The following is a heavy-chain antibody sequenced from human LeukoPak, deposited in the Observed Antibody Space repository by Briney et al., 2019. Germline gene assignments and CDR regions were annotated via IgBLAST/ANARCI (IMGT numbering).Heavy chain of an antibody. CDR3: AREGIASCGGSCYSTLGY. CDR1: GFTFSSYA. CDR2: ISSSNIRT. D-gene: IGHD2-21*01. J-gene: IGHJ4*02. V-gene: IGHV3-48*02. Sequence: PGVSLRLSCAASGFTFSSYAMNWVRQGPGKGLEWISYISSSNIRTYYADSVRGRFTISRDNARNSLYLQMNSLTDDDTAVYYCAREGIASCGGSCYSTLGYWGQGTLVTVSS.